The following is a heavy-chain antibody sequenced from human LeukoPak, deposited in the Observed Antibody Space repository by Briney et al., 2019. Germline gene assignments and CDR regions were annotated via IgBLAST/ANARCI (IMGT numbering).Heavy chain of an antibody. CDR1: VLTFGDYA. Sequence: GRALRLSRTASVLTFGDYAISWLRQARWKGLEGVGFIRSKAYGGTTEYAASVKGRFTISRDDSKSIAYLQMNSLKTEDTAVYYCGAGLYYFDYWGQGTLVTVSS. J-gene: IGHJ4*02. CDR3: GAGLYYFDY. V-gene: IGHV3-49*03. CDR2: IRSKAYGGTT. D-gene: IGHD6-19*01.